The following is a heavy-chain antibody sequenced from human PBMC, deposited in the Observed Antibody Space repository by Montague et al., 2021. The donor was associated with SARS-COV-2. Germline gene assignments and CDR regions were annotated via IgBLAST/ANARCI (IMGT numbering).Heavy chain of an antibody. Sequence: SETLSLTCTVSGGSIRSGIYYWSWIRQPAGKGLEWIGYIYYTGSTNYNPSLESRVTISLDTSKNQFSLKLSSVTAADTAVYYCARGHYYGRKDYYYGVDVWGQGTTVTVSS. J-gene: IGHJ6*02. CDR2: IYYTGST. V-gene: IGHV4-61*10. D-gene: IGHD3-10*01. CDR3: ARGHYYGRKDYYYGVDV. CDR1: GGSIRSGIYY.